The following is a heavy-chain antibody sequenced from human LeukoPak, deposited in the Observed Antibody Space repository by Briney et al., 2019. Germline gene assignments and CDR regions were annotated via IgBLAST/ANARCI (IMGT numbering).Heavy chain of an antibody. J-gene: IGHJ5*02. V-gene: IGHV3-23*01. D-gene: IGHD3-22*01. CDR1: GFTFSSYG. Sequence: PGGSLRLSCAASGFTFSSYGMSWVRQAPGKGLEWVSAISGSGGSTYYADSVKGRFTISRDNAKNSLYLQMNSLRAEDTAVYYCARGRLYYDSSGYLFDPWGQGTLVTVSS. CDR2: ISGSGGST. CDR3: ARGRLYYDSSGYLFDP.